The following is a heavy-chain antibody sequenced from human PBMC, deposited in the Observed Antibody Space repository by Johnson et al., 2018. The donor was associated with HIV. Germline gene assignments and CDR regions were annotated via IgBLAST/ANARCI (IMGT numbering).Heavy chain of an antibody. D-gene: IGHD3-10*01. CDR3: ARDVPPPGARSWFRESPYCDI. CDR1: GFTFDDYG. J-gene: IGHJ3*02. CDR2: INWNGGST. V-gene: IGHV3-20*04. Sequence: VQLVESGGVAVQPGGSLRLSCTASGFTFDDYGMSWVRQAPGKGLEWVSGINWNGGSTGYAGSVKGRFTISRDNAKNSLYLQMNSLRAEDTALYYCARDVPPPGARSWFRESPYCDIWGQGTMVTVSS.